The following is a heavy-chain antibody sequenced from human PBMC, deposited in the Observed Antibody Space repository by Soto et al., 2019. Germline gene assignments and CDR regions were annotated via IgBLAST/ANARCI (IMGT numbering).Heavy chain of an antibody. D-gene: IGHD6-19*01. V-gene: IGHV3-30-3*01. CDR2: ISYDGSNK. CDR1: GFTFSSYA. CDR3: ARGGYSSGWTHFDY. Sequence: GGSLRLSCAASGFTFSSYAMHWVRQAPGKGLEWVAVISYDGSNKYYADSVKGRFTISRDNSKNTLYLQMNSLRAEDTAVYYCARGGYSSGWTHFDYWGQGTLVTVSS. J-gene: IGHJ4*02.